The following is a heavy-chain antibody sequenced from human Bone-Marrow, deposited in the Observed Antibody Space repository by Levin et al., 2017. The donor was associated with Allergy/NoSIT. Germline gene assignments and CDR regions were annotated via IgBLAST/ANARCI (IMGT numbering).Heavy chain of an antibody. D-gene: IGHD2-2*01. CDR2: INSDGSNT. J-gene: IGHJ4*02. CDR1: GFTFSNYW. Sequence: QAGGSLRLSCAASGFTFSNYWMHWVRQAPGKGLVWVSHINSDGSNTNYADSVKGRFTISRDNAKNTLYLQMNSLRDEDTAVYYCARGGCSSTSCLDNWGQGTLVTVST. CDR3: ARGGCSSTSCLDN. V-gene: IGHV3-74*01.